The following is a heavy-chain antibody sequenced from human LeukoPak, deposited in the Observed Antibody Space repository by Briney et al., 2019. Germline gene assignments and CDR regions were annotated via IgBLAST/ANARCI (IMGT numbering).Heavy chain of an antibody. D-gene: IGHD3-3*01. CDR2: IYYSGST. CDR3: ARIPRFGVVNAC. CDR1: GGSISSSSYY. Sequence: SETLSLTCTVSGGSISSSSYYWGWIRQPPGKGLEWNGSIYYSGSTYYNTSLQSHVIISVDTSINQSSPKLSSVTAADTAVYYCARIPRFGVVNACWGQGRLVSVSS. J-gene: IGHJ4*02. V-gene: IGHV4-39*01.